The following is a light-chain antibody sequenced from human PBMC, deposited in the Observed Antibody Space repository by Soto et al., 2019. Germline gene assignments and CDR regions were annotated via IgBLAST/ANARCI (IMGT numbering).Light chain of an antibody. CDR1: QSVSSSF. Sequence: VLRQSPGTLSLSPRERATLSCRASQSVSSSFLAWYQQKPGQAPRLLLYAAASKAGGVPERFSGSGSGTDFTLSISRLEPEDSAVYYCNYYGDSRTFGQGTKVEIK. CDR3: NYYGDSRT. CDR2: AAA. V-gene: IGKV3-20*01. J-gene: IGKJ1*01.